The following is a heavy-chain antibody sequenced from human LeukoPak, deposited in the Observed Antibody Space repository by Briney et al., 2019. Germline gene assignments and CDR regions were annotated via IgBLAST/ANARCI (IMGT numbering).Heavy chain of an antibody. CDR3: AKVSDRVPAAMPSSYYYYYGMDV. V-gene: IGHV3-23*01. CDR2: ISGSGGST. D-gene: IGHD2-2*01. J-gene: IGHJ6*02. Sequence: GGSLRLSCAASGFTFSSYAMSWVRQAPGKGLEWVSAISGSGGSTYYADSVKGRFTISRDNSKNTLYLQMNSLRAEDTAVYYCAKVSDRVPAAMPSSYYYYYGMDVWGQGTTVTVSS. CDR1: GFTFSSYA.